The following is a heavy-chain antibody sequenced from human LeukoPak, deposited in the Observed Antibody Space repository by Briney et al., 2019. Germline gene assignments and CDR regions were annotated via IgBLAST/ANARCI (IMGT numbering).Heavy chain of an antibody. D-gene: IGHD1-26*01. CDR1: GGTFSSYA. V-gene: IGHV1-69*05. J-gene: IGHJ4*02. CDR3: ARGFHEGATTSPLLDY. Sequence: ASVKVSCKASGGTFSSYAISWVRQAPGQGLEWMGGIIPIFGTANYAQKFQGRVTITTDESTSTAYMELSSLRSEDTAVYYCARGFHEGATTSPLLDYWGQGTLVTVSS. CDR2: IIPIFGTA.